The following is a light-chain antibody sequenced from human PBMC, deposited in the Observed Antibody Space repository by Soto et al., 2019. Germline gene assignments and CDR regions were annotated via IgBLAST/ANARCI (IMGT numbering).Light chain of an antibody. Sequence: EIVMTQSPATLSVSPGERATLSCRASQSVSSNLAWYQQKPGQAPRLLIYGASTRATGIPARFSGSGSGTEFTLIISSLQSEDFAVYYCQQYYNWPFTFGPGTKVDIK. J-gene: IGKJ3*01. CDR2: GAS. CDR3: QQYYNWPFT. V-gene: IGKV3-15*01. CDR1: QSVSSN.